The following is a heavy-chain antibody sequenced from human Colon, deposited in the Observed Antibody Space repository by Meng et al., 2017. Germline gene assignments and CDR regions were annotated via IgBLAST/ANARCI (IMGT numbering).Heavy chain of an antibody. CDR3: ARTPFAGTPGTIGNWFDP. CDR1: GDTFTDYG. Sequence: VEFGAEVGEPGASVKVSCKATGDTFTDYGISWVRQAPGQGLEWMGWISSFNGVTNYARKFRGRVTMTADTSTATAYMELRSLTSDDTAVYYCARTPFAGTPGTIGNWFDPWGQGTLVTVSS. CDR2: ISSFNGVT. D-gene: IGHD2-8*01. J-gene: IGHJ5*02. V-gene: IGHV1-18*01.